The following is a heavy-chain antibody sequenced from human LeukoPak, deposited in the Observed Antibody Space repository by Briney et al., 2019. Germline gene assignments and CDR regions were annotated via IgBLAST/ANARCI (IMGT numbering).Heavy chain of an antibody. J-gene: IGHJ3*02. D-gene: IGHD3-22*01. CDR3: ARGDTMIVVVPNAFDI. CDR1: GYTFIGYY. CDR2: INPNSGGT. V-gene: IGHV1-2*02. Sequence: GASVKVSCKASGYTFIGYYMHWVRQAPGQGLEWMGWINPNSGGTNYAQKFQGRVTVTRDTSISTAYMELSRLRSDDTAVYYCARGDTMIVVVPNAFDIWGQGTMVTVSS.